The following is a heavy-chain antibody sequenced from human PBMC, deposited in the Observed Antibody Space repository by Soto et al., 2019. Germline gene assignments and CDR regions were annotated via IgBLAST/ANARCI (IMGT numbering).Heavy chain of an antibody. CDR2: IYYSGST. J-gene: IGHJ5*02. Sequence: PSETLSLTCTVSGGSISSYYWSWIRQPPGKGLEWIGYIYYSGSTNYNPSLKSRVTISVDTSKNQFSLKLSSVTAADTAVYYCARASTEWELISFDPWGQGTLVTVYS. D-gene: IGHD1-26*01. CDR1: GGSISSYY. CDR3: ARASTEWELISFDP. V-gene: IGHV4-59*01.